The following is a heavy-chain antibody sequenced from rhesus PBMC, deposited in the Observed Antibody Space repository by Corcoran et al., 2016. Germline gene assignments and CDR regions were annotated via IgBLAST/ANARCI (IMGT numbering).Heavy chain of an antibody. V-gene: IGHV3-59*01. CDR1: GFTCSDHY. CDR2: IRFTGCRP. J-gene: IGHJ4*01. Sequence: EVQLVESGGGLAKPGGSLRLSCAASGFTCSDHYMHWVRQASAKGRGGVWWFSGIRFTGCRPWYADSVKGIFTISRENAKNTLYLQMDSLRAEDTAVYYCAGAKGGSWNPFDYWGQGVLVTVSS. CDR3: AGAKGGSWNPFDY. D-gene: IGHD6-25*01.